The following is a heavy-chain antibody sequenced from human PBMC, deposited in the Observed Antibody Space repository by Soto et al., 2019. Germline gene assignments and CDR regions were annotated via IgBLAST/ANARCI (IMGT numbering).Heavy chain of an antibody. CDR3: ATVELYVTPSPPAV. J-gene: IGHJ6*02. D-gene: IGHD3-16*01. Sequence: QVQLVQSGAEVKNPGASVKVSCKASGYRFTSYGIGWVLQGPGQGLEWMGWMNAYNGNTNHAQHLQGRVPLTTDTSTSIAYIELRRLRSNDTAVYYTATVELYVTPSPPAVWGQGHPVTVYS. CDR1: GYRFTSYG. V-gene: IGHV1-18*01. CDR2: MNAYNGNT.